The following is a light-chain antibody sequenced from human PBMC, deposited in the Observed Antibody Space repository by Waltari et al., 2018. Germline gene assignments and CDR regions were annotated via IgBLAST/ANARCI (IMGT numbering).Light chain of an antibody. Sequence: QSVLTQPPSVSGAPGQRVTISCTGSGSNIGAGYDVHWYQQLPRAAPKLLSYGSSSRPVGVPDRVFGSTSGTAASLAITGLQAEDEADYYCQSYDTSLSVVFGGGTKLTVL. V-gene: IGLV1-40*01. CDR1: GSNIGAGYD. J-gene: IGLJ3*02. CDR2: GSS. CDR3: QSYDTSLSVV.